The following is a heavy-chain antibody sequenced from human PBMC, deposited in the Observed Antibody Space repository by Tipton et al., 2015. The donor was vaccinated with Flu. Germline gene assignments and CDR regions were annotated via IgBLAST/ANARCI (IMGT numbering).Heavy chain of an antibody. Sequence: TLSLTCVVNGGSFSAYYWAWIRQPPGMGLEWLGEINHSGNTGYNPSLSGRVTISVHTSKNQFSLNLTSVTAADTAVYYCARGKATDRFWSGYQHNWFDSWGQGTLVSVSS. J-gene: IGHJ5*01. CDR2: INHSGNT. D-gene: IGHD3-3*01. CDR1: GGSFSAYY. V-gene: IGHV4-34*01. CDR3: ARGKATDRFWSGYQHNWFDS.